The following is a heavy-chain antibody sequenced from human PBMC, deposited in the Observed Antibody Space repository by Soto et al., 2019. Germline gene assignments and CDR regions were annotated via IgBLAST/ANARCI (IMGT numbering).Heavy chain of an antibody. CDR3: ARAGDYPLYYYYYMDV. CDR1: GYTFSSYG. CDR2: ISAYNGNT. Sequence: GASVKVSCTASGYTFSSYGISWVRQAPGQGLEWMGWISAYNGNTNYAQKLQGRVTMTTDTSTSTAYMELRSLRSDDTAVYYCARAGDYPLYYYYYMDVWGKGTPVTVSS. J-gene: IGHJ6*03. V-gene: IGHV1-18*01. D-gene: IGHD4-17*01.